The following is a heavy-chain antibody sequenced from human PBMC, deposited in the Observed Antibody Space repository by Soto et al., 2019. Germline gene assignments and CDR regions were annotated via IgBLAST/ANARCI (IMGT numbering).Heavy chain of an antibody. CDR1: EFTFSSYG. J-gene: IGHJ4*02. CDR3: AKDRSRVRGPMPY. Sequence: GWSLRLSCAASEFTFSSYGMHWVRQAPGKGLEWVAVISYDGSNKYYADSVKGRFTISRDNSKNTLYLQMNSLRAEDTAVYYCAKDRSRVRGPMPYWGQGTLVTVSS. V-gene: IGHV3-30*18. CDR2: ISYDGSNK. D-gene: IGHD3-10*01.